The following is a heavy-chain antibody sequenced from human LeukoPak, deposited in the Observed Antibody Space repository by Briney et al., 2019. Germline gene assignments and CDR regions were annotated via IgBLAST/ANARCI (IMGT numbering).Heavy chain of an antibody. CDR2: ISYDGSNK. D-gene: IGHD5-18*01. V-gene: IGHV3-30-3*01. J-gene: IGHJ6*02. CDR1: GFTFSSYA. CDR3: ARDKMERIQLWPTYDYYYCGMDV. Sequence: GRSLRLSCAASGFTFSSYAMHWVRQAPGKGLEWVAVISYDGSNKYYADSVKGRFTISRDNSKNTLYLQMNSLRAEDTAVYYCARDKMERIQLWPTYDYYYCGMDVWGQGTTVTVSS.